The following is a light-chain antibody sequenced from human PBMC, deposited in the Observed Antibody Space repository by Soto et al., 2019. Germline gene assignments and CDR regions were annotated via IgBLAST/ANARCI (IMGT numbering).Light chain of an antibody. CDR3: QPYNSYPLS. CDR2: DAS. J-gene: IGKJ3*01. Sequence: DIPMTQSPSTLSASVGDRVTITCRASQSISSWLAWYQQKPGKAPKLLIYDASSLESGVPSRFSGSGSGTEFTLTISSLQPDDFATYYCQPYNSYPLSFGPGTKVDIK. V-gene: IGKV1-5*01. CDR1: QSISSW.